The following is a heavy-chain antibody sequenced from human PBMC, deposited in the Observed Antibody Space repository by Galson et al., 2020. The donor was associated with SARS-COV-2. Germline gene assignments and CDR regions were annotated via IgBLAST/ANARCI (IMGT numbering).Heavy chain of an antibody. CDR3: ARESSGITMIVGDLRFDP. V-gene: IGHV4-39*07. J-gene: IGHJ5*02. D-gene: IGHD3-22*01. CDR1: GGSISSSSYY. Sequence: SETLSLTCTVSGGSISSSSYYWGWIRQPPGKGLEWIGSIYYSGSTYYNPSLKSRVTISVDTSKNQFSLKLSSVTAADTAVYYCARESSGITMIVGDLRFDPWGQGTLVTVSS. CDR2: IYYSGST.